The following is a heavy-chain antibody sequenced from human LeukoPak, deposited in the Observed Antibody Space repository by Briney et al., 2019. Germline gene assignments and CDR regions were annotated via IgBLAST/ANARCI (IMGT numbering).Heavy chain of an antibody. D-gene: IGHD1/OR15-1a*01. CDR2: IYSGGST. V-gene: IGHV3-66*01. CDR3: ARGQAGANYYYYGMDV. CDR1: GFTVSSNY. Sequence: GSLRLSCAASGFTVSSNYMSWVRQAPGKGLEWVSVIYSGGSTYYADSVKGRFTISRDNSKNTLYLQMNSLRAEDTAVYYCARGQAGANYYYYGMDVWGQGTTVTVSS. J-gene: IGHJ6*02.